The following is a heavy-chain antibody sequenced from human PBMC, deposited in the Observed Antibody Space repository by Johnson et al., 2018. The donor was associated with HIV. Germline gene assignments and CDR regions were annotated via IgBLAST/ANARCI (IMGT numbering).Heavy chain of an antibody. CDR2: IKQDGSGK. Sequence: VQLVESGGGLVQPGGSLRLSCAASGFTFSSYWMSWVRQAPGKGLEWVANIKQDGSGKYYVDSVTGAFPISRDNAKNSLYLQMNSLRAEDTAVYYCARVMGLGGYSLAFDIWGQGTMVTVSS. D-gene: IGHD3-22*01. CDR1: GFTFSSYW. CDR3: ARVMGLGGYSLAFDI. J-gene: IGHJ3*02. V-gene: IGHV3-7*01.